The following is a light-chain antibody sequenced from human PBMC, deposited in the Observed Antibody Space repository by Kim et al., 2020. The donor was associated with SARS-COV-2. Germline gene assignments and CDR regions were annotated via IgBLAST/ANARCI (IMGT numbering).Light chain of an antibody. CDR3: QQYGSSPPWT. CDR2: GAS. J-gene: IGKJ1*01. CDR1: QSVSSGY. V-gene: IGKV3-20*01. Sequence: PEGRATLSCRASQSVSSGYLAWYQQKPGQAPRLLIYGASSSATSIPDRFSGSGSVTDFTLTISRLEPEDFAVYYCQQYGSSPPWTFGQGTKVDIK.